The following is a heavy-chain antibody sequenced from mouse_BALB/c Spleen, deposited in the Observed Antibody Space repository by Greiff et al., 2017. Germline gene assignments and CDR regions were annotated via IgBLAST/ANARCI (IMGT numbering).Heavy chain of an antibody. J-gene: IGHJ4*01. CDR3: AGSFYAMDD. D-gene: IGHD1-1*01. Sequence: EVKLMESGGGLVKPGGSLKLSCAASGFTFSSYAMSWVRQSPEKRLEWVAEISSGGSYTYYPDTVTGRFTISRDNAKNTLYLEMSSLRSEDTAMYYCAGSFYAMDDWGQGTSVTVSS. CDR1: GFTFSSYA. CDR2: ISSGGSYT. V-gene: IGHV5-9-4*01.